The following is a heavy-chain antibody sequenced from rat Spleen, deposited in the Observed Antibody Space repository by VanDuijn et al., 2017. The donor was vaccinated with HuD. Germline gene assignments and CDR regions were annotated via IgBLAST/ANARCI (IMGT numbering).Heavy chain of an antibody. CDR2: ISYDDSST. D-gene: IGHD1-4*01. V-gene: IGHV5-7*01. CDR1: GFTFSDYT. Sequence: EVQLVESGGGLVQPGRSLKLSCAVSGFTFSDYTMAWVRQAPKKGLEWVATISYDDSSTYYRDSVKGRFTISRDNAKNTLYLQLDSLRSEDTATYYCARETGYNSYFDYWGQGVMVTVSS. CDR3: ARETGYNSYFDY. J-gene: IGHJ2*01.